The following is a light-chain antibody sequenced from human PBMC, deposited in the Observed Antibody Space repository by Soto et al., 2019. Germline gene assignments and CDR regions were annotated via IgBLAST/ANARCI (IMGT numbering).Light chain of an antibody. Sequence: DVQMTQSPSSLSAFVGGRVTITCRSSQGIAPYLAWFQQKPGKVPKLLIYATSTLQSGVPSRFSGSGSGTDFTLTINSLQPEDVGTYYSQKYNSAPLTFGGGTKVEIK. CDR3: QKYNSAPLT. CDR1: QGIAPY. V-gene: IGKV1-27*01. J-gene: IGKJ4*01. CDR2: ATS.